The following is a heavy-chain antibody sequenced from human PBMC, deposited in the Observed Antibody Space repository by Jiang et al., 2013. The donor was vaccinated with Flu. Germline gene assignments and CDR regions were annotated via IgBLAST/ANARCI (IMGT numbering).Heavy chain of an antibody. CDR3: ARDVVGIAAAGFDY. CDR2: T. V-gene: IGHV1-2*02. Sequence: TNYAQKFQGRVTMTRDTSISTAYMELSRLRSDDTAVYYCARDVVGIAAAGFDYWGQGTLVTVSS. D-gene: IGHD6-13*01. J-gene: IGHJ4*02.